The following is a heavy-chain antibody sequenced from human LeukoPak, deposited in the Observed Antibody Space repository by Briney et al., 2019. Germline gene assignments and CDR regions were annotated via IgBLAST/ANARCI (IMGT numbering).Heavy chain of an antibody. D-gene: IGHD3-22*01. Sequence: SETLSLTCTVSGGSISSYYWSWIRQPAGKGLEWIGRIYTSGSTNYNPSLKSRVTTSVDTSKNQFSLKLSSVTAADTAVYYCASGEYYYDSSAFQHWGQGTLVTVSS. CDR2: IYTSGST. J-gene: IGHJ1*01. CDR1: GGSISSYY. CDR3: ASGEYYYDSSAFQH. V-gene: IGHV4-4*07.